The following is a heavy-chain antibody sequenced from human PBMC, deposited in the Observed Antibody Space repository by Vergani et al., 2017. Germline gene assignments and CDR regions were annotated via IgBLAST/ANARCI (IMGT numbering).Heavy chain of an antibody. CDR3: ARDLRLLYNRFDP. Sequence: EVQLLESGGGLVQPGGSLRLSCAASGFTFRSYAMSWVRQAPGKGLEWVSAISGSGGSTYYADSVKGRFTISRDNSKNTLYLRMNSLRAEDTAVYYCARDLRLLYNRFDPWGQGTLVTVSS. V-gene: IGHV3-23*01. J-gene: IGHJ5*02. CDR1: GFTFRSYA. D-gene: IGHD1-14*01. CDR2: ISGSGGST.